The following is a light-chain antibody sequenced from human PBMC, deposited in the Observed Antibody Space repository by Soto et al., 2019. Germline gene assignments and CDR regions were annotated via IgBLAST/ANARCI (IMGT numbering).Light chain of an antibody. Sequence: QSALTQPPSASGSPGQSVTISCTGTNSDGGGYNYFSWYHQYPGKAPKLIIYEVNERPSGVPDRFSGSKTGNTASLTVSGLQTAEEADYYCSSYAGSTWYVFGTGTKVTVL. J-gene: IGLJ1*01. CDR2: EVN. CDR1: NSDGGGYNY. V-gene: IGLV2-8*01. CDR3: SSYAGSTWYV.